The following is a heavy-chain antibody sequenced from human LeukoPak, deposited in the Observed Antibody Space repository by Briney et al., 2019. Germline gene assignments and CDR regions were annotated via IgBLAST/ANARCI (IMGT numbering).Heavy chain of an antibody. CDR1: GGTFSSYA. J-gene: IGHJ4*02. CDR3: ARAPQDWNYRYYFDY. Sequence: ASVKVSCKASGGTFSSYAISWVRQAPGQGLEWMGGIIPIFGTANYAQKFQGRVTITTDESTSTAYMELSSLRSEDTAVYYCARAPQDWNYRYYFDYWGQGTLVTVSS. D-gene: IGHD1-7*01. V-gene: IGHV1-69*05. CDR2: IIPIFGTA.